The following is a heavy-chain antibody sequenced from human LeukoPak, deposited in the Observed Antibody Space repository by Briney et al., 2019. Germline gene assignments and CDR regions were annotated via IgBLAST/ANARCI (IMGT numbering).Heavy chain of an antibody. CDR2: IIPIFGTA. V-gene: IGHV1-69*05. D-gene: IGHD3-3*01. J-gene: IGHJ6*03. CDR3: ARSYAFGVVYYYYYMDV. CDR1: GGTFSSYA. Sequence: SVKVSCRASGGTFSSYAISWVGQAPGQGLEWMGGIIPIFGTANYAQKFQGRVTITTDESTSTAYMELSSLRSEDTAVYYCARSYAFGVVYYYYYMDVWGKGTTVTVSS.